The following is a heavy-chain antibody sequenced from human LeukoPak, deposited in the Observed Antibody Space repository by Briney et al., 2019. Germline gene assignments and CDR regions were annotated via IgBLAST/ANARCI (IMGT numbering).Heavy chain of an antibody. J-gene: IGHJ4*02. Sequence: SETLSLTCAVSGYSISSGYYWGWIRQPAGKGLEWIGRIYTSGNTNYNPSLKSRVTMSLDTPKNQFSLKLSSVTAADTAVYYCVRQVAGPFFDIWGQGTLVTVSS. CDR1: GYSISSGYY. CDR2: IYTSGNT. CDR3: VRQVAGPFFDI. D-gene: IGHD6-19*01. V-gene: IGHV4-4*07.